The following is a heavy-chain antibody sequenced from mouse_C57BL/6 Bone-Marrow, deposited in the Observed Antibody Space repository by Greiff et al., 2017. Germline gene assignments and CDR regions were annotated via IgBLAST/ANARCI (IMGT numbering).Heavy chain of an antibody. CDR1: GFTFSNYR. CDR2: ITVTSDNHGA. D-gene: IGHD2-4*01. Sequence: VKLVETGGGLVRPGNSLKLSCVTSGFTFSNYRMHWLRQPPGQRLAWIAVITVTSDNHGATYAESVTCRFAISRDDSKSSVYLEMNRLREEDNATDFCSRTDYDYDPCAYWGQGTLVTVSA. J-gene: IGHJ3*01. CDR3: SRTDYDYDPCAY. V-gene: IGHV13-2*01.